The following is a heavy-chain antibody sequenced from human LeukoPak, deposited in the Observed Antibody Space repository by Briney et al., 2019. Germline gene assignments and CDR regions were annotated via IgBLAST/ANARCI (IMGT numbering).Heavy chain of an antibody. D-gene: IGHD6-13*01. V-gene: IGHV3-48*01. J-gene: IGHJ2*01. Sequence: PGGSLRLSCAASGFTFSSYRMNWVRQAPGKGLERVSYISSSSSTIYYADSVKGRFTISRDNAKNSLYLQMNSLRAEDTAVYYCARAAYSSTWYSRYFDLWGRGTLVTVSS. CDR3: ARAAYSSTWYSRYFDL. CDR1: GFTFSSYR. CDR2: ISSSSSTI.